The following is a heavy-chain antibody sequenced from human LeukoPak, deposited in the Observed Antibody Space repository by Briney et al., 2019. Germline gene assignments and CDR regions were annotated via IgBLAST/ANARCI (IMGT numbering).Heavy chain of an antibody. CDR2: IRSSSYI. CDR1: GFTFSSYS. V-gene: IGHV3-21*01. Sequence: GGSLRLSCAASGFTFSSYSMNWVRQAPGKGLEWVSSIRSSSYIYYADSVKGRFTISRDNAKNSLYLQMNSLRAEDTAVYYCARDPIVVVPAAPQENWFDPWGQGTLVTVSS. D-gene: IGHD2-2*01. J-gene: IGHJ5*02. CDR3: ARDPIVVVPAAPQENWFDP.